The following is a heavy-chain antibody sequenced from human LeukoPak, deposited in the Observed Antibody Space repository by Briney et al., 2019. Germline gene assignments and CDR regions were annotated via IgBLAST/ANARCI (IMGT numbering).Heavy chain of an antibody. Sequence: AGGSLRLSFAAPVFIVNNNYMSWVRQAPGKGLEWVSVIYSWETTHYADSVKGRFTLSQDNSHNTHYLQKDSLRLQGTALYYFARMTDSAGWYFDYWGQGALLTASS. V-gene: IGHV3-53*01. CDR1: VFIVNNNY. D-gene: IGHD3-22*01. CDR3: ARMTDSAGWYFDY. CDR2: IYSWETT. J-gene: IGHJ4*02.